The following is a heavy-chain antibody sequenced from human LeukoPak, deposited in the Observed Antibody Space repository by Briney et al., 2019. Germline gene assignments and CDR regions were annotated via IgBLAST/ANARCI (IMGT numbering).Heavy chain of an antibody. CDR2: INHSGST. CDR3: ARANGAVATGSTTQSFDY. J-gene: IGHJ4*02. D-gene: IGHD5-12*01. V-gene: IGHV4-34*01. Sequence: SETLSLTCAVYGGSFSGYYWSWIRQPPGQGLEWIRAINHSGSTNYTPSLKCRVTISVDTSKNQFSLKLSSVTAADTAVYYCARANGAVATGSTTQSFDYWGQGTLVTVSS. CDR1: GGSFSGYY.